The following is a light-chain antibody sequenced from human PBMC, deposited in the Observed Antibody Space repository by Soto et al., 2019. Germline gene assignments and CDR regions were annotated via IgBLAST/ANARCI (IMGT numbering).Light chain of an antibody. J-gene: IGKJ3*01. CDR3: QQTSAAPFT. CDR2: GAS. Sequence: DIQMAQSPSSLSASVGDTITITCRASRNINTYLNWYQQKPGKAPKLLIFGASSLQCGVPSRFSGSGSRTDFTLTINSLQPEDFATYCCQQTSAAPFTFGPGTKVDIK. V-gene: IGKV1-39*01. CDR1: RNINTY.